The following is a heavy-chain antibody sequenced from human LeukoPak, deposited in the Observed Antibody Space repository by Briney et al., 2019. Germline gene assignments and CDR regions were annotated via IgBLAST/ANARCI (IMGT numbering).Heavy chain of an antibody. V-gene: IGHV3-20*04. D-gene: IGHD3-10*01. CDR2: INWNGGST. J-gene: IGHJ4*02. CDR3: ARDHLMVRGVIDY. Sequence: PGGSLRLSCAASGFTLDDCDMSWVRQAPGKGLEWVSGINWNGGSTAYADSVKGRFTISRDNAKNSLYLQMNSLRAEDTALYYCARDHLMVRGVIDYWGQGTLVTVSS. CDR1: GFTLDDCD.